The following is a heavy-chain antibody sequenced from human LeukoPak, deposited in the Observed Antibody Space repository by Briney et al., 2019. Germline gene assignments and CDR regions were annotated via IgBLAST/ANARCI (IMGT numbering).Heavy chain of an antibody. Sequence: ASVKVSCKASGYIFDIYALIWVRQAPGQGLELMGWINTNTGNPTYAQGFTGRFVFSLDTSVSTAYLQISSLKAEDTAVYYCARARDYAVRSNWFDPWGQGTLVTVSS. J-gene: IGHJ5*02. D-gene: IGHD4-17*01. V-gene: IGHV7-4-1*02. CDR2: INTNTGNP. CDR3: ARARDYAVRSNWFDP. CDR1: GYIFDIYA.